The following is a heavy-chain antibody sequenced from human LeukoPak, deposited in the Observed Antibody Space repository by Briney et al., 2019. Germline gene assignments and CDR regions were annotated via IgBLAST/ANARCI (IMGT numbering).Heavy chain of an antibody. CDR1: GGFISSYY. Sequence: PSETLSLTCTVSGGFISSYYWAWIRQPPGKGLEWIGYIHYSGSTNYNPSLKSRVTISLDTSKNQFSLKLSSVTAADTAVYYCARELDPWGQGTLVTVSS. CDR3: ARELDP. J-gene: IGHJ5*02. CDR2: IHYSGST. V-gene: IGHV4-59*01.